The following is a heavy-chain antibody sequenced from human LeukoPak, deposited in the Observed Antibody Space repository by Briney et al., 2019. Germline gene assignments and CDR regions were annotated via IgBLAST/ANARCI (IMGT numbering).Heavy chain of an antibody. CDR2: IRYDGSNK. Sequence: GGSLRLSCAASGFTFNNYGMHWVRQAPGKGLEWVAFIRYDGSNKYYAESVKGRFAISRDDSKNTLYLQMKSLRAEDTAVYYCAKPMTTVTPFDYWGQGTLVTDSS. CDR1: GFTFNNYG. J-gene: IGHJ4*02. D-gene: IGHD4-17*01. CDR3: AKPMTTVTPFDY. V-gene: IGHV3-30*02.